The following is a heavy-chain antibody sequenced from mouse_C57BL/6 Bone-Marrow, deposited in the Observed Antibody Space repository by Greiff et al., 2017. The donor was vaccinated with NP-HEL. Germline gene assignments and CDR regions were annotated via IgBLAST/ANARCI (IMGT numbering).Heavy chain of an antibody. Sequence: EVQLQQSGPGLVKPSQSLSLTCSVTGYSITSGYYWNWIRQFPGNKLEWMGYISYDGSNNYNPSRKNRISITRDTSKNQFFLKLNSVTTEDTATYYCASGVYYGNYGLFAYWGQGTLVTVSA. CDR1: GYSITSGYY. D-gene: IGHD2-1*01. J-gene: IGHJ3*01. V-gene: IGHV3-6*01. CDR2: ISYDGSN. CDR3: ASGVYYGNYGLFAY.